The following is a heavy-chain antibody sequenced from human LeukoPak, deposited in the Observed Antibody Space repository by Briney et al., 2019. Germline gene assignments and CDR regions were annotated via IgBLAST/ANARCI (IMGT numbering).Heavy chain of an antibody. CDR1: GGSISSYY. CDR2: IYYSGST. D-gene: IGHD6-19*01. J-gene: IGHJ4*02. CDR3: ARDKQWRGGYFDY. V-gene: IGHV4-59*01. Sequence: SETLSLTCTVSGGSISSYYWSWIRQPPGKGLEWIGYIYYSGSTNYNPSLKSRVTISVATSKNQFSLKLSSVTAADTAVYYCARDKQWRGGYFDYWGQGTLVTVSS.